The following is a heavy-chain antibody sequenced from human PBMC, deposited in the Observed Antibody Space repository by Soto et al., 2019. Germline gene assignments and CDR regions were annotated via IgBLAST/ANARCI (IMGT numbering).Heavy chain of an antibody. Sequence: EMQLVESGGGLVQPGGSLRLSCAASGFTFSSYWMNWVRQGPGKGLVWVSRINSDGSDTSYADSVKGRFTISRDNAKNARYLQMHCLRAEDTAVYYCAGLDSSSWAFDSGGQGNLVTVSS. J-gene: IGHJ4*02. V-gene: IGHV3-74*01. CDR1: GFTFSSYW. CDR3: AGLDSSSWAFDS. CDR2: INSDGSDT. D-gene: IGHD6-13*01.